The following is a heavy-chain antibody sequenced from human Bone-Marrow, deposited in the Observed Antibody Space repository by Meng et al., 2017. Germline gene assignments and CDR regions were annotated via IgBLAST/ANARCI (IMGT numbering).Heavy chain of an antibody. CDR3: ARALPSPRTADHPEYGMDV. J-gene: IGHJ6*01. D-gene: IGHD1-14*01. CDR2: INPKSGDT. V-gene: IGHV1-2*06. Sequence: ASVKVSCKPSGYNFPDYYIHWVRRAPGQGLEWMGRINPKSGDTHYAQKFQGRVTMTRDTSISTAYMELSRLRSDDTAVYYCARALPSPRTADHPEYGMDVWGQGTTVTVSS. CDR1: GYNFPDYY.